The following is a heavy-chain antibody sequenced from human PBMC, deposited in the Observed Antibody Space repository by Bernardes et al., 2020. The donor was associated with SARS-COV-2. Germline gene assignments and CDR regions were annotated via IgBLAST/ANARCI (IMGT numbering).Heavy chain of an antibody. CDR2: ISGNNRNS. J-gene: IGHJ6*02. V-gene: IGHV1-18*01. D-gene: IGHD3-10*01. CDR3: ARHGMHYGSGTFYLALSYYYGLDV. CDR1: GYTFSNYG. Sequence: ASVKVSCKTSGYTFSNYGITWVRQAPGQGLEWMAWISGNNRNSDSAQKFRGRVTLTTDTSTNTAYMELRSLTSDDTAVYYCARHGMHYGSGTFYLALSYYYGLDVWGQGTTVTVSS.